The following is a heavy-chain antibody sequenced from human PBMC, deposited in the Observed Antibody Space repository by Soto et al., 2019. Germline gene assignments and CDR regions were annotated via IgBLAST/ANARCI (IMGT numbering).Heavy chain of an antibody. CDR2: INHSGST. Sequence: SETLSVTCAFYGGSFSGYYWSWIHQPPGKGLEWIGEINHSGSTNYNPSLKSRVTISVDTSKNQFSLKLSSVTAADTAVYYCARGGHYDFWSGYRNYYYYYYMDVWGKGTTVTVSS. V-gene: IGHV4-34*01. J-gene: IGHJ6*03. CDR1: GGSFSGYY. CDR3: ARGGHYDFWSGYRNYYYYYYMDV. D-gene: IGHD3-3*01.